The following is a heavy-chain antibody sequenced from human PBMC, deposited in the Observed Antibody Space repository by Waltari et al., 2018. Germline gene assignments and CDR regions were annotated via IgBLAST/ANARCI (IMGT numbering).Heavy chain of an antibody. CDR3: ARDVDDKAILYYFDY. J-gene: IGHJ4*02. V-gene: IGHV3-30-3*01. CDR2: ISYDGSNK. CDR1: GFTFRSYA. Sequence: QVQLVESGGGVVQPGRSLRLSCAASGFTFRSYAMHWVRQAHGKGLEWVAVISYDGSNKYYADSVKGRFTISRDNSKNTLYLQMNSLRAEDTAVYYCARDVDDKAILYYFDYWGQGTLVTVSS. D-gene: IGHD3-3*01.